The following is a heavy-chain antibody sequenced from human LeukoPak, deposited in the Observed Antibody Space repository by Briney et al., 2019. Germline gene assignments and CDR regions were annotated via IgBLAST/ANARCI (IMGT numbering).Heavy chain of an antibody. CDR2: ISSSSSYT. J-gene: IGHJ6*02. V-gene: IGHV3-21*05. CDR3: AGDYYDSSGYYSYYYGMDV. CDR1: GFPFSSYW. Sequence: GGSLRLSCVASGFPFSSYWMTWVRQAPGKGLEWVSYISSSSSYTNYADSVKGRFTISRDNAKNSLYLQMNSLRAEDTAVYYCAGDYYDSSGYYSYYYGMDVWGQGTTVTVSS. D-gene: IGHD3-22*01.